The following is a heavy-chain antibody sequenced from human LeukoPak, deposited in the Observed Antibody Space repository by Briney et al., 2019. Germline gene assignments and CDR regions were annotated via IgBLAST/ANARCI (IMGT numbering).Heavy chain of an antibody. D-gene: IGHD4-23*01. CDR1: GFTFSSYS. V-gene: IGHV3-21*01. J-gene: IGHJ4*02. CDR2: ISSSSSYI. CDR3: ARDRYHGGNSRYHN. Sequence: GGSLRLSCAASGFTFSSYSMNWVRQAPGKGLEWVSSISSSSSYIYYADSVKGRFTISRDNAKNSLYLQMNSLRAEDTAVYYCARDRYHGGNSRYHNWGQGTLVTVSS.